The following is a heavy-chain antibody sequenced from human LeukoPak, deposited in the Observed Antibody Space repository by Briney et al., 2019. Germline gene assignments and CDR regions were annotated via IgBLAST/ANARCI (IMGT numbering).Heavy chain of an antibody. J-gene: IGHJ4*02. CDR1: GFTFSSYG. CDR3: AKDGLWFGETN. Sequence: GGTLRLSCAASGFTFSSYGMSWVRQAPGKGLEWVSAISGSGGSTYYADSVKGRFTISRDNSKNTLYLQMNSLRAEDTAVYYCAKDGLWFGETNWGQGTLVTVSS. D-gene: IGHD3-10*01. V-gene: IGHV3-23*01. CDR2: ISGSGGST.